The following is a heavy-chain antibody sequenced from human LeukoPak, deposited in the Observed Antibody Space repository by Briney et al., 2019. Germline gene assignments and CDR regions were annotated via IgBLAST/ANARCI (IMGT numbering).Heavy chain of an antibody. CDR2: INHSGST. D-gene: IGHD4-17*01. Sequence: SETLSLTCAVYGGSLSGYYWSWIRQPPGKGLEWIGEINHSGSTNYNPSLKSRVTISIDTSKNQFSLKLNSVTAADTAVYYCARESRNGDYTLWGQGTLVTVSS. CDR1: GGSLSGYY. CDR3: ARESRNGDYTL. J-gene: IGHJ4*02. V-gene: IGHV4-34*01.